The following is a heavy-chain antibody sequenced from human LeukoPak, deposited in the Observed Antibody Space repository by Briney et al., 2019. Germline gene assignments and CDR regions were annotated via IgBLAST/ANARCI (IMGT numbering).Heavy chain of an antibody. V-gene: IGHV3-11*04. CDR3: ARVITYYDFWSGYSSNFDY. CDR2: ISSSGSTI. J-gene: IGHJ4*02. D-gene: IGHD3-3*01. CDR1: GFTFSDYY. Sequence: GGSLRLSCAASGFTFSDYYMSWIRQAPGKGLEWVSYISSSGSTIYYADSVKGRFTISRDNAKNSLYLQMNSLRAEDTAVYYCARVITYYDFWSGYSSNFDYWGQGTLVTVSS.